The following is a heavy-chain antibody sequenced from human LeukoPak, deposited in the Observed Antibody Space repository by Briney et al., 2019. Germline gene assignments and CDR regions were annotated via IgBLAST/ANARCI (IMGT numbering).Heavy chain of an antibody. CDR2: IYPGDSDT. CDR1: GYRFTSYW. D-gene: IGHD5-18*01. J-gene: IGHJ4*02. Sequence: GESLKISCQGSGYRFTSYWIGWVRELHGKGLAWMGIIYPGDSDTSYSPSFQGQVTISADKSISTAYLQWSSLKASDTAMYYCARHDGRGYSYTFDYWGQGTLVTVSS. V-gene: IGHV5-51*01. CDR3: ARHDGRGYSYTFDY.